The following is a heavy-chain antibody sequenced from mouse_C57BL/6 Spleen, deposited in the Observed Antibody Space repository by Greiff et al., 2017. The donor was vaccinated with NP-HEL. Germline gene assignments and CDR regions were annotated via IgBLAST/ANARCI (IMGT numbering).Heavy chain of an antibody. D-gene: IGHD1-1*01. CDR2: IYPRSGNT. J-gene: IGHJ1*03. CDR3: ARGVSEYGNSQWYFDD. CDR1: GYTFTSYG. V-gene: IGHV1-81*01. Sequence: QVQLKQSGAELARPGASVKLSCKASGYTFTSYGISWVKQRSGQGLEWIGEIYPRSGNTYYNEKFKGKATLTADKSSNTAYMELRSLTSEDSAVYFCARGVSEYGNSQWYFDDWGKGTTVTVSS.